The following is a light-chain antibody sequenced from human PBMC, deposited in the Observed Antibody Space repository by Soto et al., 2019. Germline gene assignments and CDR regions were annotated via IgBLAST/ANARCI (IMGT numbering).Light chain of an antibody. J-gene: IGKJ2*01. CDR1: QSLLYGGNDRDY. CDR3: QQYYTTPQT. V-gene: IGKV4-1*01. CDR2: WAS. Sequence: DIVMTQSPDSLAVSLGERATIDCRSSQSLLYGGNDRDYLAWYQHKPGQPPKLLMYWASTREAGVPQRSSGSATHFTLTISNLQAEDVATYYCQQYYTTPQTCGQGTKVEIK.